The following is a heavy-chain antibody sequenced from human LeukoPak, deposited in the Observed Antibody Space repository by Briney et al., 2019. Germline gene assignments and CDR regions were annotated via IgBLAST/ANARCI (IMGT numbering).Heavy chain of an antibody. CDR2: IIPIFGTA. J-gene: IGHJ5*02. CDR3: ASSYYYDSSGYYNWFDP. V-gene: IGHV1-69*01. D-gene: IGHD3-22*01. Sequence: GASVKVSCKASGGTFSSYAISWVRQAPGQGLEWMGGIIPIFGTANYAQKFQGRVTITADESTSTAYMELSSLRSEDTAVYYCASSYYYDSSGYYNWFDPWGQGTLVTDSS. CDR1: GGTFSSYA.